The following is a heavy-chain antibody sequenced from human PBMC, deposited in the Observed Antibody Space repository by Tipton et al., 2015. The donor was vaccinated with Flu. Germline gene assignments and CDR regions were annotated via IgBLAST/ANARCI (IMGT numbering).Heavy chain of an antibody. D-gene: IGHD1-14*01. CDR1: GYTFSNDW. CDR2: IYPGDSDT. CDR3: ARGPSRKNWYFDL. V-gene: IGHV5-51*03. Sequence: QLVQSGAEVKKAGESLKISCKGSGYTFSNDWIGWVRQRPGKGLEWMGIIYPGDSDTRYSPSFQGQVTISADKSISTAYLQWSSLKASDTAMYYCARGPSRKNWYFDLWGRGTLVTVSS. J-gene: IGHJ2*01.